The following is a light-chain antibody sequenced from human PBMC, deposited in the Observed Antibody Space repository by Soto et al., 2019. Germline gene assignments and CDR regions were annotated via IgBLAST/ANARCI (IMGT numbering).Light chain of an antibody. CDR1: QTIINW. Sequence: DIQMTQSPSTLSASVGDRVTITCRASQTIINWLAWYQQKPGKAPKLLIYKASSLESEVTSRFSGSVSETEFTITINSLQPDDSATYYCQQYHIYWWPFGQGTQVEIK. CDR2: KAS. J-gene: IGKJ1*01. V-gene: IGKV1-5*03. CDR3: QQYHIYWWP.